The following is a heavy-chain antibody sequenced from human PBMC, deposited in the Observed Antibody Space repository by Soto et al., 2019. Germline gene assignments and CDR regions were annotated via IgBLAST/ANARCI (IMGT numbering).Heavy chain of an antibody. CDR2: MNPGSGDT. J-gene: IGHJ5*02. V-gene: IGHV1-8*02. D-gene: IGHD5-18*01. CDR3: ARMESFGSLNWFDP. CDR1: GYTFTNND. Sequence: ASVKVSCKASGYTFTNNDVSWVRQAAGQGLEWMGRMNPGSGDTGYAQKFQGRVTMTRDISIATAYMELNSLTSEDTAIYYCARMESFGSLNWFDPWGQGTLVTVSS.